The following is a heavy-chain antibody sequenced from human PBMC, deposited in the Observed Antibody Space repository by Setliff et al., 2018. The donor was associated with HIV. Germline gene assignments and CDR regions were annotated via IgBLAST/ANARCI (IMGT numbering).Heavy chain of an antibody. CDR3: ARGPHSSRGQNYQYMDV. D-gene: IGHD3-10*01. CDR1: GFTFSSYS. V-gene: IGHV3-48*01. J-gene: IGHJ6*03. Sequence: SLRLSCAASGFTFSSYSMNWVRQAPGKGLEWVSYISSSSTIYYADSVKGRFTISRDNAKNSLYLQMNSLRAEDTAVYYCARGPHSSRGQNYQYMDVWGKGTTVTVSS. CDR2: ISSSSTI.